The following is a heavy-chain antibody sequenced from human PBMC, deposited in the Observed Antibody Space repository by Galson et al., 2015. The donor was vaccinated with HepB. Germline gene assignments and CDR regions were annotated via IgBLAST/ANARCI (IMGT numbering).Heavy chain of an antibody. Sequence: SLRLSCAASGFTVSSSYMSWVRQAPGTGLEWVSVIYSGGSTYYADSVKGRFTISRHNSKNTLFLQMNSLRAEDTAVYYCARDWISGRYGSGSYTYYYGMDVWGQGTTVTVSS. CDR1: GFTVSSSY. CDR3: ARDWISGRYGSGSYTYYYGMDV. D-gene: IGHD3-10*01. CDR2: IYSGGST. J-gene: IGHJ6*02. V-gene: IGHV3-53*04.